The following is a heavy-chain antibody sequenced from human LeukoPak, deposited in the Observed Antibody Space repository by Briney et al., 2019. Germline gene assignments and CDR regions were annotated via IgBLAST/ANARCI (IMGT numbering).Heavy chain of an antibody. CDR1: GITVSTTY. Sequence: GGSLRLSCAASGITVSTTYISWVRQAPGKGLEWVSYISSSGSTIYYADSVKGRFTISRDNAKNSLYLQMNSLRAEDTAVYYCAELGITMIGGVWGKGTTVTISS. J-gene: IGHJ6*04. D-gene: IGHD3-10*02. CDR3: AELGITMIGGV. CDR2: ISSSGSTI. V-gene: IGHV3-48*03.